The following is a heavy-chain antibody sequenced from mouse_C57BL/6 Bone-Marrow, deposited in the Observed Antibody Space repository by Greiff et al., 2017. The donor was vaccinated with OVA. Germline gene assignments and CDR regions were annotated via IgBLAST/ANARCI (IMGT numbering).Heavy chain of an antibody. CDR2: ISYSGST. V-gene: IGHV3-8*01. D-gene: IGHD1-1*01. Sequence: EVQLVESGPGLAKPSQTLSLTCSVTGYSITSDYWNWIRKFPGNKLEYMGYISYSGSTYYNPSLKSRISITRDTSNNQYYLQLNSGTTEDTDTYYWARAKDYYGSSHWYFDVWGTGTTVTVSA. CDR3: ARAKDYYGSSHWYFDV. J-gene: IGHJ1*03. CDR1: GYSITSDY.